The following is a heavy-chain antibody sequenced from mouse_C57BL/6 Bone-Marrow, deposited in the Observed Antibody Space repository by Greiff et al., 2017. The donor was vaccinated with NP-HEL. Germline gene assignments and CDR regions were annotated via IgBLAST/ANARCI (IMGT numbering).Heavy chain of an antibody. D-gene: IGHD2-5*01. J-gene: IGHJ3*01. CDR2: IDPETGGT. CDR1: GYTFTDYE. Sequence: VQLVESGAELVRPGASVTLSCKASGYTFTDYEMHWVKQTPVHGLEWIGAIDPETGGTAYNQKFKGKAILTADKSSSTAYMELRSLTSEDSAVYYCTRGIYSNYWFAYWGQGTLVTVSA. V-gene: IGHV1-15*01. CDR3: TRGIYSNYWFAY.